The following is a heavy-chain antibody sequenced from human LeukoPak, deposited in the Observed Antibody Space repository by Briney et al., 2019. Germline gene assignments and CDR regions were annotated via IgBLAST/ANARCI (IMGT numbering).Heavy chain of an antibody. CDR3: ARGVFEVDTAMVTYYYYYMDV. D-gene: IGHD5-18*01. CDR1: GYTFTGYY. V-gene: IGHV1-2*02. Sequence: GASVKVSCKASGYTFTGYYMHWVRQAPGQGLEWMGWINPNSGGTNYAQKFQGRVTMTRDTSISTAYMELSRLRSDDTAVYYCARGVFEVDTAMVTYYYYYMDVWGKGTTVTVSS. J-gene: IGHJ6*03. CDR2: INPNSGGT.